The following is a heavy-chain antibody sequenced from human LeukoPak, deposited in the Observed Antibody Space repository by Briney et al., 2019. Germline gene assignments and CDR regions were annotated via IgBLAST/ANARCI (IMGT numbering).Heavy chain of an antibody. J-gene: IGHJ4*02. CDR2: IWYDGSNK. D-gene: IGHD6-13*01. CDR3: AREVAAAGTYYFDY. CDR1: GFTFSSYG. Sequence: PGGSLRLSCAASGFTFSSYGMHWVGQAPGKGPEWVAVIWYDGSNKYYADSVKGRFTISRDNSKNTLYLQMNSLRAEDTAVYYCAREVAAAGTYYFDYWGQGTLVTVSS. V-gene: IGHV3-33*01.